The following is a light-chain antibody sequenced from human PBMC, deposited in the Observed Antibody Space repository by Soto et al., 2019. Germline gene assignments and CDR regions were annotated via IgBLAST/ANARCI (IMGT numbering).Light chain of an antibody. Sequence: EIVLTQSPGTLSLSPGERATLSCRASQSFSSSYLAWYQHKPGQAPRLLIYGASSRATGIPDRFSGSGSGTDFTLAISSLEPEDFAVYYCQQYGSSPDTFGRGTKREI. J-gene: IGKJ2*01. CDR3: QQYGSSPDT. CDR1: QSFSSSY. V-gene: IGKV3-20*01. CDR2: GAS.